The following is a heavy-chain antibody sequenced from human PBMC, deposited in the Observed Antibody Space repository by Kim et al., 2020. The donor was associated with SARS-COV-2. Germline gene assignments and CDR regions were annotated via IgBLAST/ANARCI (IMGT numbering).Heavy chain of an antibody. D-gene: IGHD6-19*01. CDR3: VRYSGWYYFDY. V-gene: IGHV6-1*01. Sequence: TDYAVSVKSRITINPDTSNNQFSLQLTSVTPEHTAFYYCVRYSGWYYFDYWGQGTLVTVSS. J-gene: IGHJ4*02. CDR2: T.